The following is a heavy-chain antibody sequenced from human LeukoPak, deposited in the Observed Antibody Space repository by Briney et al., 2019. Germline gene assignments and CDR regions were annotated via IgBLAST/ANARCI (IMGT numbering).Heavy chain of an antibody. J-gene: IGHJ4*02. CDR3: ARGLPFDY. V-gene: IGHV4-61*01. CDR1: GGSVSRGSYY. CDR2: IYYSGST. Sequence: SETLSLTCTVSGGSVSRGSYYWSWIRQSPGKGLEWIGYIYYSGSTSYNPSLKSRVTISADTSQNQFSLKLTSVTAADTAVYYCARGLPFDYWGQGTLVTVSS.